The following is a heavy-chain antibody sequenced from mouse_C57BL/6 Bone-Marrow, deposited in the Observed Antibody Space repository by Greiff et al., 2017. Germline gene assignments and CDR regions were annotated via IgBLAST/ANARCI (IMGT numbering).Heavy chain of an antibody. Sequence: VQLQQPGAELVMPGASVKLSCKASGYTFTSYWMHWVKQRPGQGLEWIGEIDPSDSYTNYNQKFKGKSTLTVDKSSSPAYMQLSSLTSEDSAVYYCAREKSSPLEWYFDVWGTGTTVTVSS. D-gene: IGHD1-3*01. CDR3: AREKSSPLEWYFDV. J-gene: IGHJ1*03. CDR2: IDPSDSYT. V-gene: IGHV1-69*01. CDR1: GYTFTSYW.